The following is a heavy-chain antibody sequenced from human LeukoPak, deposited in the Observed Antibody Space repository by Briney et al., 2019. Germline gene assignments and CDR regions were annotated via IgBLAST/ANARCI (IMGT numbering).Heavy chain of an antibody. J-gene: IGHJ6*03. D-gene: IGHD6-13*01. Sequence: ASVKVSCKASGYTFTSYDINWVRQATGQGLEWVGWMNPNSGNTGYAQKFQGRVTMTRNTSISTAYMELSSLRSEDTAVYYCARGGYSSSWYGYYYYYMDVWGKGTTVTISS. CDR3: ARGGYSSSWYGYYYYYMDV. CDR2: MNPNSGNT. V-gene: IGHV1-8*01. CDR1: GYTFTSYD.